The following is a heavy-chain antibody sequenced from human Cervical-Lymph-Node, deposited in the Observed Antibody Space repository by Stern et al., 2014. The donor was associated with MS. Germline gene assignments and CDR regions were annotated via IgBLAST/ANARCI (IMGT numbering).Heavy chain of an antibody. V-gene: IGHV1-18*01. J-gene: IGHJ5*02. Sequence: QVQLVQSGAEVKKPGASVKVSCKASGYTFTSYGISWVRQAPGQGLEWMGWISAYNGNTNYAQKLQGRVTMTTDTSTSTAYMELRSLRSDDTAVYYCARDPDHNYYSSYNWFDPWGQGTLVTVSS. CDR2: ISAYNGNT. D-gene: IGHD3-10*01. CDR3: ARDPDHNYYSSYNWFDP. CDR1: GYTFTSYG.